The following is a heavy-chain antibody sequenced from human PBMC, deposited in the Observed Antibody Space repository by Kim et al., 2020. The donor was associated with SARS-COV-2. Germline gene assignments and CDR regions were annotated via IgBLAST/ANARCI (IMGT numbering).Heavy chain of an antibody. CDR3: VRDIVGARGGFDF. CDR1: GFTFSSYW. CDR2: IKHDGSEK. V-gene: IGHV3-7*03. J-gene: IGHJ4*02. D-gene: IGHD1-26*01. Sequence: GGSLRLSCAASGFTFSSYWMSWVRQAPGKGLEWVANIKHDGSEKYYVDSVKGRFTISKDNAKNSLYLHMNSLRANDTAVYYCVRDIVGARGGFDFWGQGTPVTVSS.